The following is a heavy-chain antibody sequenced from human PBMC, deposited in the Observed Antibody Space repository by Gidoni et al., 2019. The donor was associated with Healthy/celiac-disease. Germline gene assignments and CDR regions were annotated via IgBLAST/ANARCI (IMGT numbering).Heavy chain of an antibody. CDR2: ISGSDGGT. CDR1: GFTFRSYA. V-gene: IGHV3-23*01. D-gene: IGHD1-26*01. Sequence: ELQLLESGGGLVQPGGSLKLPCAASGFTFRSYAMSWVRQAPGKGIEWVSSISGSDGGTYYADSVKGRFTISRDNSRNTLYLQMNSLGAEDRAVYFCAKGSAETVGATPSYFDYWGQGTLVTVSS. CDR3: AKGSAETVGATPSYFDY. J-gene: IGHJ4*02.